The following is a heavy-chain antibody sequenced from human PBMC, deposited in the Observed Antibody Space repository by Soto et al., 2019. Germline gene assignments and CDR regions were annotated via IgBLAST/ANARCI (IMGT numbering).Heavy chain of an antibody. CDR2: IYPGDSDT. CDR1: EYSFASYW. Sequence: PGESLKISCKGSEYSFASYWIGWVRQMPGKGLEWMGIIYPGDSDTRYSPSFQGQVTISADNSISTAYLQWSSLKASDTAIHYCARQVEDGYSFGYHYWGQGTPVTVSS. J-gene: IGHJ4*02. CDR3: ARQVEDGYSFGYHY. D-gene: IGHD5-18*01. V-gene: IGHV5-51*01.